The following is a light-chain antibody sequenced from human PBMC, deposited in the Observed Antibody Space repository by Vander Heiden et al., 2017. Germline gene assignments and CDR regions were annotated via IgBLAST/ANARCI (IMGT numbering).Light chain of an antibody. CDR2: DVT. J-gene: IGLJ1*01. CDR3: SSYTTSSTQV. Sequence: QSALTQPASVSGSPGQSLTLSCAGTSSDVGNDNYVSWYQQHPGKAPKLVIYDVTNRPSGVSNRFSGAKSGNTASLTISGLQPEDEADYYCSSYTTSSTQVFGTGTKVTVL. CDR1: SSDVGNDNY. V-gene: IGLV2-14*03.